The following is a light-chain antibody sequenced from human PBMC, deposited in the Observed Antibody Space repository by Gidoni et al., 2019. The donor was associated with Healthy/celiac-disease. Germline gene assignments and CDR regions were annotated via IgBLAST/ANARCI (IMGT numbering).Light chain of an antibody. CDR3: EAWDSSTGV. CDR2: QDS. CDR1: QLGDKY. V-gene: IGLV3-1*01. J-gene: IGLJ1*01. Sequence: YELTPPPSVSVSPGQTASITCSGDQLGDKYACWYQQKPGQSPVLVIYQDSKRPSGIPERFTGANSGNTATLTISGTQDMDEDDYYCEAWDSSTGVFGTGTKVTVL.